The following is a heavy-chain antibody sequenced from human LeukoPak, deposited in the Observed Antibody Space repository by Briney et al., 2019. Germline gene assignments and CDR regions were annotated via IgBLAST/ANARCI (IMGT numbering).Heavy chain of an antibody. V-gene: IGHV1-46*01. Sequence: ASVKVSCKASGYTFTSYYIHWVRQAPGQGLEWMGIINPSGGSTSYPQKFQDRVTMTRDTSTSTVYMELSSLKSDDTAIYYCARDRNSGSSLDIWGQGTMLTVSS. J-gene: IGHJ3*02. CDR2: INPSGGST. CDR3: ARDRNSGSSLDI. D-gene: IGHD6-6*01. CDR1: GYTFTSYY.